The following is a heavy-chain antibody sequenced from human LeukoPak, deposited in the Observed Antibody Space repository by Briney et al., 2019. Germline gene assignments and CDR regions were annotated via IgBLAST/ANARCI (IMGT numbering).Heavy chain of an antibody. CDR3: ASWIAVAGGFDY. CDR1: GGTFSSYA. Sequence: ASVKVSCKASGGTFSSYAISWVRQAPGQGLEWMGRIIPILGIANYAQKFQGRVTITADKSTSTAYMELSSLRSEDTAVYYCASWIAVAGGFDYWGQETLVTVSS. D-gene: IGHD6-19*01. CDR2: IIPILGIA. V-gene: IGHV1-69*04. J-gene: IGHJ4*02.